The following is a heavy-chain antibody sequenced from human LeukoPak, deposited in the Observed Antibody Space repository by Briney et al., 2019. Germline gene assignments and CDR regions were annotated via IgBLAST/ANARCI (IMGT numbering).Heavy chain of an antibody. CDR1: GFTFSNYW. CDR3: AREILAPGKTHDY. V-gene: IGHV3-74*01. J-gene: IGHJ4*02. CDR2: INDDGSAT. Sequence: GGSLRLSCAASGFTFSNYWMHWVRHVPGKGLVWVSRINDDGSATFYADSVKGRFTISRDNAKNTLFLQINSLRAEDTAVYYCAREILAPGKTHDYWGQGTLVTVSS.